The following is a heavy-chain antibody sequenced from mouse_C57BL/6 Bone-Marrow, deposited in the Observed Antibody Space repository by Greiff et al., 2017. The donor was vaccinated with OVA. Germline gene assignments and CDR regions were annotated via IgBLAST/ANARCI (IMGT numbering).Heavy chain of an antibody. D-gene: IGHD2-3*01. CDR3: ASPIYDGYSYYAMDY. Sequence: QVQLQQSGAELVKPGASVKMSCKASGYTFTSYWITWVKQRPGQGLEWIGDIYPGSGSTNYNEKFKSKATLTVDTSSSTAYMQLSSLTSEDSAVYYCASPIYDGYSYYAMDYWGQGTSVTVSS. CDR2: IYPGSGST. CDR1: GYTFTSYW. J-gene: IGHJ4*01. V-gene: IGHV1-55*01.